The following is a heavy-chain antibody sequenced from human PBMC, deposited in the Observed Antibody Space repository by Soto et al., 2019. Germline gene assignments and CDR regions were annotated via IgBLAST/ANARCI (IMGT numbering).Heavy chain of an antibody. V-gene: IGHV3-33*01. D-gene: IGHD2-2*01. CDR1: GFTFSSYG. J-gene: IGHJ6*02. CDR3: ARAGCSSTSCYYYGMDV. Sequence: GGPLRLSCAASGFTFSSYGMHWVRQAPGQGLEWVAVIWYDGSNKYYADSVKGRFTISRDNSKNTLYLQMNSLRAEDTAVYYCARAGCSSTSCYYYGMDVWGQGTTVTVSS. CDR2: IWYDGSNK.